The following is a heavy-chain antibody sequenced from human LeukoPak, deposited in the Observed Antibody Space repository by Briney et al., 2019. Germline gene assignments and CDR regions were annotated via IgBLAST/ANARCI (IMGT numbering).Heavy chain of an antibody. CDR2: IWYDGSNK. CDR1: GFAFSSYG. J-gene: IGHJ5*02. Sequence: PGGSLRLSCAASGFAFSSYGMHWVRQAPSKGLEWVAVIWYDGSNKYYADSVKGRFTISRDNSKNTLYLQMNSLRAEDTAVYYCARDARGMPDPWGQGTLVTVSS. CDR3: ARDARGMPDP. D-gene: IGHD2-2*01. V-gene: IGHV3-33*01.